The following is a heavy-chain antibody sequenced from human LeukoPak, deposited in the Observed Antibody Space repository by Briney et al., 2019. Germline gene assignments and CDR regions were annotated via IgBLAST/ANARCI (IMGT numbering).Heavy chain of an antibody. CDR1: GFTFSSYW. V-gene: IGHV3-74*01. CDR3: TRIAGSGSVD. J-gene: IGHJ4*02. CDR2: INSDASTT. D-gene: IGHD1-26*01. Sequence: GGSLRLSCAASGFTFSSYWMHWVRQAPGKVLVWVSRINSDASTTSYADSVKGRFTISRDNAKNTLHLQMNSLRAEDTAVYYCTRIAGSGSVDWGQGTLVTVSS.